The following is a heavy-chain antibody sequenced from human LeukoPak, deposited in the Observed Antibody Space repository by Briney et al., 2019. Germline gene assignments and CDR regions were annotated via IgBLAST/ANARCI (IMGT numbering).Heavy chain of an antibody. V-gene: IGHV4-59*01. CDR1: GGSISSYY. D-gene: IGHD6-19*01. Sequence: PETLSLTCTVSGGSISSYYWSWIRQPPGKGLEWIGYIYYSGSTNYNPSLKSRVTISVDTSKNQFSLKLSSVTAADTAVYYCASFSRYSSGWYGYFDYWGQGTLVTVSS. CDR3: ASFSRYSSGWYGYFDY. J-gene: IGHJ4*02. CDR2: IYYSGST.